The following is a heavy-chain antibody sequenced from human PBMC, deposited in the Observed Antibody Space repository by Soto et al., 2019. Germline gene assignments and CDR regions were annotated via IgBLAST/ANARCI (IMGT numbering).Heavy chain of an antibody. CDR3: AIGTFGRGWES. D-gene: IGHD3-16*01. J-gene: IGHJ4*02. CDR2: MSGSTGTT. Sequence: EAQLLESGGGLVQPGGSLRLSCAASGFSFSNYGLNWVRQAPGKGLEWVSGMSGSTGTTDYADSVKGRFTISRDNVKNTLYVQMNSLRGEDTAVYYCAIGTFGRGWESWGQGTLVAVSS. CDR1: GFSFSNYG. V-gene: IGHV3-23*01.